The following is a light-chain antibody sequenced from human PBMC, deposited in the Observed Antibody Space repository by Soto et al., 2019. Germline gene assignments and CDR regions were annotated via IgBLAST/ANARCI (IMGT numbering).Light chain of an antibody. V-gene: IGLV2-11*01. Sequence: QSVLTQPRSVSGSPGQSVTISCTGTSSDVGAYNYVSWFQQHPGKAPKLMMSDVSKRPSGVPDRFSGSKSGNTASLTISGLQAEDEADYYCCSYAGSYTYVFGTGTKVTVL. CDR2: DVS. CDR1: SSDVGAYNY. CDR3: CSYAGSYTYV. J-gene: IGLJ1*01.